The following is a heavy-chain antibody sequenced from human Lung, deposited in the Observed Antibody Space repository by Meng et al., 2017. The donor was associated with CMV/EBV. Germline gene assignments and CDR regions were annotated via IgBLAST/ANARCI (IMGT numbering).Heavy chain of an antibody. CDR1: GYTFSTYT. CDR2: ISTNTGTP. D-gene: IGHD2/OR15-2a*01. CDR3: ARGGNFNP. V-gene: IGHV7-4-1*02. J-gene: IGHJ5*02. Sequence: VQLVQSGSEMKKPGASVKCSCKASGYTFSTYTINWVRQAHGRGLEWMGWISTNTGTPTYTQGFTGRFVFSLDTSVSTAYLQISSLKAEDTAVYYCARGGNFNPWGQGTLVTVSS.